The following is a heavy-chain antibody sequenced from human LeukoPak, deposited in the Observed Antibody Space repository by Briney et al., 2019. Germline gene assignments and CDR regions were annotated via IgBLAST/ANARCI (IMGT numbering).Heavy chain of an antibody. V-gene: IGHV2-5*01. Sequence: SGPTLVQPTQPLTLTCSFSGFSLNTRGVGVGWIRQPPAKALEWLAFIYSNDEKRYSPSLKSRLTITKDTSKNQVFLTMTNMDPVDTATYYCAHRLITSPFYYCGQGTLVTVSS. CDR1: GFSLNTRGVG. CDR3: AHRLITSPFYY. CDR2: IYSNDEK. J-gene: IGHJ4*02.